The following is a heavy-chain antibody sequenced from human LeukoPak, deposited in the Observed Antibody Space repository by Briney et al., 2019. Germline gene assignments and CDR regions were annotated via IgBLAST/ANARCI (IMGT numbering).Heavy chain of an antibody. J-gene: IGHJ4*02. CDR3: ARDKWEPYLFDY. V-gene: IGHV3-21*01. Sequence: PGGSLRLSCAASGFTFSSYWMNWVRQAPGKGLEWVSSISSSSSYIYYADSVKGRFTISRDNAKNSLYLQMNSLRAEDTAVYYCARDKWEPYLFDYWGRGTLVTVSS. D-gene: IGHD1-26*01. CDR2: ISSSSSYI. CDR1: GFTFSSYW.